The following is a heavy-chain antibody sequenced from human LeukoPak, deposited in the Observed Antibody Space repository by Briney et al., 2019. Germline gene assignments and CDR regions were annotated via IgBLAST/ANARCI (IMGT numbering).Heavy chain of an antibody. J-gene: IGHJ4*02. CDR2: IYSGGST. Sequence: PGRSLRLSCSASGFTFSRNYISWGRQAPGKGLERGSVIYSGGSTYYADSVKSRFTISRDNSKNTLYLQMNSLRAEDTAVYYCARERYSSSLFPTELDYWGQGTLVTVSS. V-gene: IGHV3-66*01. D-gene: IGHD6-13*01. CDR1: GFTFSRNY. CDR3: ARERYSSSLFPTELDY.